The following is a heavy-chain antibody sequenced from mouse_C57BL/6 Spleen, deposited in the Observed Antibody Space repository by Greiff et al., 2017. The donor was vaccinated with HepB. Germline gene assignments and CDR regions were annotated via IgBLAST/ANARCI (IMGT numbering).Heavy chain of an antibody. CDR3: ARFFDGYYWFAD. CDR2: INPSSGYT. J-gene: IGHJ3*01. D-gene: IGHD2-3*01. V-gene: IGHV1-4*01. CDR1: GYTFTSYT. Sequence: VQLQQSGAELARPGASVKMSCKASGYTFTSYTMHWVKQRPGQGLEWIGYINPSSGYTKYNQKFKDKATLTADKSSSTAYMQLSSLTSEDSAVYYCARFFDGYYWFADWGQGTLVTVSA.